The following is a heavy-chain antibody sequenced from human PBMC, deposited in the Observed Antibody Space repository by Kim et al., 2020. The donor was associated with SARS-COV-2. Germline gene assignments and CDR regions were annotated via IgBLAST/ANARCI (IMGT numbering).Heavy chain of an antibody. D-gene: IGHD4-17*01. J-gene: IGHJ3*02. V-gene: IGHV3-7*03. CDR3: ARFASGEKDAFDI. CDR1: GFTFSSYW. CDR2: IKQDGSEK. Sequence: GGSLRLSCAASGFTFSSYWMSWVRQAPGKGLEWVANIKQDGSEKYYVDSVKGRFTISRDNAKNSLYLQMNSLRAEDTAVYNCARFASGEKDAFDIWGQGTMVTVSS.